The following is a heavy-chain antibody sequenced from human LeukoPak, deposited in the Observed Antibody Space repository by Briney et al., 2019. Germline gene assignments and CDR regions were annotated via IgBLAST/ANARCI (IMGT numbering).Heavy chain of an antibody. D-gene: IGHD6-6*01. V-gene: IGHV1-69*13. CDR1: GGTFSSYA. Sequence: SVKVSCKATGGTFSSYAISWVRQAPGQGLEWMGGIIPIFGTANYAQKFQGRVTITADESTSTAYMELSSLRSEDTAVYYCASRSSYSSSSGSYYYYMDVWGKGTTVTVSS. CDR2: IIPIFGTA. CDR3: ASRSSYSSSSGSYYYYMDV. J-gene: IGHJ6*03.